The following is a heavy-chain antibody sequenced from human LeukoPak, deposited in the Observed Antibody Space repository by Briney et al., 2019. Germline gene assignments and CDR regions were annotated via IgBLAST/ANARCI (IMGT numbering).Heavy chain of an antibody. Sequence: SETLSLTCTVSGDSMSSSHYCWGWIRQPPGKGLEWIGYIYHSGSTNYNPSLKSRVTISVDTSQNQFSLKLSSVTAADTAVYYCARDGYSGSDALWGQGTLVTVSS. CDR3: ARDGYSGSDAL. CDR2: IYHSGST. CDR1: GDSMSSSHYC. D-gene: IGHD5-12*01. V-gene: IGHV4-61*01. J-gene: IGHJ4*02.